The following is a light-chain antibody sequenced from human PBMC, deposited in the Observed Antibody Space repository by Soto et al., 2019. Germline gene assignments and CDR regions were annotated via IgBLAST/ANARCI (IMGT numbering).Light chain of an antibody. V-gene: IGKV1-39*01. CDR2: AAS. J-gene: IGKJ2*01. CDR3: QQSYSTPRT. CDR1: QSISSY. Sequence: DIQMTQSPSSLSASVGDRVTITCRASQSISSYFNWYQQKPGKAPKLLIYAASSLQSGVPSRFSGSGSGTDFTLPISSLQPEDCANYYCQQSYSTPRTFGQGTKLEIK.